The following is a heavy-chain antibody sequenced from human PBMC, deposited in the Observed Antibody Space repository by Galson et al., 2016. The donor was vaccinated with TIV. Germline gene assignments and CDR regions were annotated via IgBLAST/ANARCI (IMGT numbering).Heavy chain of an antibody. V-gene: IGHV1-69*02. CDR1: GGTFSTYT. D-gene: IGHD3-3*01. Sequence: SVKVSCKASGGTFSTYTINWVRQAPGQGLQWLGRIIPVLGMTNYAQRLQGRVTITADRSTNTAYMELSSLRSDDTAVYYCARGDTGRHYEAYFGSWDQGTVVTVSS. J-gene: IGHJ4*02. CDR2: IIPVLGMT. CDR3: ARGDTGRHYEAYFGS.